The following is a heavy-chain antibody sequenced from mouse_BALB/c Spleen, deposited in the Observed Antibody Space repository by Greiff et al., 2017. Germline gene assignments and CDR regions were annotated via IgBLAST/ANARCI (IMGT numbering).Heavy chain of an antibody. V-gene: IGHV1-7*01. J-gene: IGHJ2*01. D-gene: IGHD2-4*01. CDR1: GYTFTSYW. CDR3: ARKGKSTMITTGFWDY. CDR2: INPSTGYT. Sequence: QVQLQQSGAELAKPGASVKMSCKASGYTFTSYWMHWVKQRPGQGLEWIGYINPSTGYTEYNQKFKDKATLTADKSSSTAYMQLSSLTSEDSAVYYCARKGKSTMITTGFWDYWGQGTTLTVSS.